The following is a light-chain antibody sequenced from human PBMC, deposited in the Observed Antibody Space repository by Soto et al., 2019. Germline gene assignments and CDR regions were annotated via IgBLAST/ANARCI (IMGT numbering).Light chain of an antibody. CDR2: KFS. Sequence: DVVMTQSPLSLPVTLGQPASVSCTSSQTLIYSDGNSSLNWFQARRLIYKFSNRDSGVPDRFSGSGSGTGFTLRISRVGAEDVGVYYCMQGTHWPPTFGQGTKVEIK. V-gene: IGKV2-30*01. CDR3: MQGTHWPPT. CDR1: QTLIYSDGNSS. J-gene: IGKJ1*01.